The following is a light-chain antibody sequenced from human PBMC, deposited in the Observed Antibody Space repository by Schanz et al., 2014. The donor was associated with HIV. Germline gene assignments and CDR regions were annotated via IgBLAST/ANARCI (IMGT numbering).Light chain of an antibody. V-gene: IGKV1-17*03. CDR1: QHISNY. J-gene: IGKJ4*01. CDR3: QQLGT. CDR2: AAS. Sequence: DIQMPQSPSAMSASVGATVTITCRASQHISNYLAWFQQKPGKVPKRLIFAASSLQDGVPSRFSGSGSGTHFTLTISGLQPEDFATYYCQQLGTFGGGTKVDIK.